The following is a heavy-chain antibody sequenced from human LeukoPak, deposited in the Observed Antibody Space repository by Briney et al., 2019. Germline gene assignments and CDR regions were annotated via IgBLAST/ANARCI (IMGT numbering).Heavy chain of an antibody. CDR1: GFTFSSYG. J-gene: IGHJ3*02. CDR2: ISYDGSNK. V-gene: IGHV3-30*18. CDR3: TKWPPGAFDI. Sequence: GGSLRLSCAASGFTFSSYGMHWVRQAPGKGPEWVAVISYDGSNKYYGDSVKGRFTISRDNSKNTLYLQMNSLRAEDTAEYYCTKWPPGAFDIWGQGTMVTVSS. D-gene: IGHD5-12*01.